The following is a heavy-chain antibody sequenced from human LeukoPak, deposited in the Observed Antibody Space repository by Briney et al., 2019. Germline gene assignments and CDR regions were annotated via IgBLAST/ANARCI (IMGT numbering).Heavy chain of an antibody. CDR1: GFTFSSYS. CDR3: ARDRCSGGSCYSIGY. CDR2: ISSSSSYI. J-gene: IGHJ4*02. V-gene: IGHV3-21*01. D-gene: IGHD2-15*01. Sequence: PGGSLRLSCAASGFTFSSYSMNWFRQAPGKGLEWVSSISSSSSYIYYADSVKGRFTISRDNAKNSLYLQMNSLRAEDTAVYYCARDRCSGGSCYSIGYWGQGTLVTVSS.